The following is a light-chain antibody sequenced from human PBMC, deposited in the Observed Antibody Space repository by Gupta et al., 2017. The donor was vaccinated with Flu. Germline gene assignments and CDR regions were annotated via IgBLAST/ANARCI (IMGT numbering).Light chain of an antibody. Sequence: EIVLTQSPGTLSLSPGERATLSCRASQSVSSSYLAWYQQKPGQAPRLLIYGASSRATGIPDRFSGSGSGTDFTLTISRLEPEDFAVYYCQQYGSSQENPWTFGQGTKVEIK. CDR2: GAS. V-gene: IGKV3-20*01. CDR1: QSVSSSY. J-gene: IGKJ1*01. CDR3: QQYGSSQENPWT.